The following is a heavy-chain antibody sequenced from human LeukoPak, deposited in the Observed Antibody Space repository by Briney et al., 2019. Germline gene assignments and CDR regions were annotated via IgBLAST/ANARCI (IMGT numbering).Heavy chain of an antibody. CDR2: INVDGSVK. J-gene: IGHJ4*02. Sequence: GGSLRLSCAASGFTFSNYWMHWVRQVPGKGLVWVSRINVDGSVKSYADSVKGRFTISRDNAKNTVSLQMNSLRAEDTAVYYCVRDLILVETPGDDFDYWGQGALVTVPS. V-gene: IGHV3-74*01. CDR1: GFTFSNYW. D-gene: IGHD4-23*01. CDR3: VRDLILVETPGDDFDY.